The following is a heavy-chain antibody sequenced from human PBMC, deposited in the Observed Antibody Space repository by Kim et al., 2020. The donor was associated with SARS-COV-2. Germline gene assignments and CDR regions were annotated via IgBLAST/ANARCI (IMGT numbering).Heavy chain of an antibody. J-gene: IGHJ4*02. CDR3: ARDGQVGATSGLDD. V-gene: IGHV3-33*01. Sequence: YADSVEGRFTISRDKSKSTLYLQRSSLRDEDTAVYFGARDGQVGATSGLDDWGQGTLVTVSS. D-gene: IGHD1-26*01.